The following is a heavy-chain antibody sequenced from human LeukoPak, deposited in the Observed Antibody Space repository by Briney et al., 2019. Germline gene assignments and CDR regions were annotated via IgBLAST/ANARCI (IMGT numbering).Heavy chain of an antibody. CDR2: IRARAGST. CDR3: SPVVVDFDQ. J-gene: IGHJ4*02. D-gene: IGHD2-15*01. V-gene: IGHV3-23*01. CDR1: GFTFADYA. Sequence: GGSLRLSCAASGFTFADYAMNWFRQAPGKGLEWVSAIRARAGSTYYGDSVKGRFAVSRDNSKNTLYLQMNSLRAEDTAVYYLSPVVVDFDQWGQGTLVIVSS.